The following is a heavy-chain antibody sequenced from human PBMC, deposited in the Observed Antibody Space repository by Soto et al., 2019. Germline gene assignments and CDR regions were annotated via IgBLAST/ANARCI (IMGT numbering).Heavy chain of an antibody. CDR3: ARYDSSGYQGHYYYGMDV. CDR1: GGTFSSYA. D-gene: IGHD3-22*01. V-gene: IGHV1-69*06. CDR2: IIPIFGTA. Sequence: QVQLVQSGAEVKKPGSSVKVSCKASGGTFSSYAISWVRQAPGQGLEWMGGIIPIFGTANYAQKFQGRVTITANKSTSTAYMELSSLRSEDTAVYYCARYDSSGYQGHYYYGMDVWGHGTTVTVS. J-gene: IGHJ6*02.